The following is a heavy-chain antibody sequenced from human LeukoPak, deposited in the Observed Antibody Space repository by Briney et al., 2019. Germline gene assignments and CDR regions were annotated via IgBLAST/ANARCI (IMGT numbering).Heavy chain of an antibody. CDR3: AREMATIYLDY. Sequence: SETLSLTCTVSGGSISSSSYYWGWIRQPPGKGLEWIGSIYYSGSTYYNPSLKSRVTISVDTSKNQFSLKLSSVTAADTAVYYCAREMATIYLDYWGQGILVTVSS. CDR1: GGSISSSSYY. D-gene: IGHD5-24*01. J-gene: IGHJ4*02. CDR2: IYYSGST. V-gene: IGHV4-39*07.